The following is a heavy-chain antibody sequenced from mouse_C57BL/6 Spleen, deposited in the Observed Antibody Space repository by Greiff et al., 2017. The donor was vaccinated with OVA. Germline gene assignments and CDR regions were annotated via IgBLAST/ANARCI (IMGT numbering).Heavy chain of an antibody. V-gene: IGHV1-15*01. CDR2: IDPETGGT. J-gene: IGHJ3*01. D-gene: IGHD2-1*01. CDR1: GYTFTDYE. CDR3: TKIYYGNYGFAY. Sequence: VKVVESGAELVRPGASVTLSCKASGYTFTDYEMHWVKQTPVHGLEWIGAIDPETGGTAYNQKFKGKAILTADKSSSTAYMELRSLTSEDSAVYYCTKIYYGNYGFAYWGQGTLVTVSA.